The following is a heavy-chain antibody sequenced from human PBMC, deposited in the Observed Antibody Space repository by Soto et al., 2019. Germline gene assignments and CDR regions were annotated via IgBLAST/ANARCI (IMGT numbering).Heavy chain of an antibody. Sequence: GGSLRLSCAASGFTFSSYSMNWVRQAPGKGLEWVSYISSSSSTIYYADSVKGRFTISRDNAKNSLYLQMNSLRDEDTAVYYCARESAAPRYSSSWFLESSGYWGQGTLVTVSS. V-gene: IGHV3-48*02. CDR1: GFTFSSYS. J-gene: IGHJ4*02. CDR2: ISSSSSTI. D-gene: IGHD6-13*01. CDR3: ARESAAPRYSSSWFLESSGY.